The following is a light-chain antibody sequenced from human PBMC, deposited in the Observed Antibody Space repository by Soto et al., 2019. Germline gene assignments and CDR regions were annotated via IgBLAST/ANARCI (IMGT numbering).Light chain of an antibody. CDR3: QKSAHLPL. V-gene: IGKV1-33*01. CDR2: DAY. CDR1: HDIGNS. Sequence: DLQMTQSPPSLSASVGDRVTITCPASHDIGNSLKWYQHKPGKAPKLVIYDAYNLETGVPSTFSGSGFGTDFTFTISSLRPEDIATYYCQKSAHLPLFGPGTKVDIK. J-gene: IGKJ3*01.